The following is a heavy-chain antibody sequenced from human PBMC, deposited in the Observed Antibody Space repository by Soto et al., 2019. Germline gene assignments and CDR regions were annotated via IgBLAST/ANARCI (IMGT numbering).Heavy chain of an antibody. Sequence: QLHLVQSGAVVKKPGASVTVSCSASGYPVTAYYMHWVRQAPGRGLEWMGGINPATGAAKYTQAYQGRVTKPGEASTGTVSMGLCALTSEGTAVFYCARGGGVGVAGSAAFDMWGQGTLVTVSS. D-gene: IGHD3-3*01. CDR1: GYPVTAYY. CDR3: ARGGGVGVAGSAAFDM. CDR2: INPATGAA. V-gene: IGHV1-2*02. J-gene: IGHJ3*02.